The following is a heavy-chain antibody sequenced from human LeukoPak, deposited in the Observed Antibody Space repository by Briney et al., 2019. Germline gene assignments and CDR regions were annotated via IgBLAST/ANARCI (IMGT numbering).Heavy chain of an antibody. D-gene: IGHD6-19*01. V-gene: IGHV1-2*02. J-gene: IGHJ4*02. CDR1: GYNFTGYY. CDR2: IKPATGDT. Sequence: ASVKVSCKASGYNFTGYYMHWVRQAPGQGLEWMGWIKPATGDTNYTQKFRGRVTLTRDTSINTAYMELSSLRSDDTAVYYCARGFSGWQGDFDYWGQGTLVTVSS. CDR3: ARGFSGWQGDFDY.